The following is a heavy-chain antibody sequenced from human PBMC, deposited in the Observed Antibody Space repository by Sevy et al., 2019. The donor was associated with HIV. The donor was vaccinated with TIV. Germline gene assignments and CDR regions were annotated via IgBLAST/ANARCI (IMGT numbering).Heavy chain of an antibody. CDR3: AGGRFDSSGSFDAFDI. D-gene: IGHD3-22*01. V-gene: IGHV3-23*01. CDR1: GITFKNYA. Sequence: GGSLRLSCAASGITFKNYAMNWVRQAPGKGLNWVSSIFGSGGTSYYADSVRGRFTISRDTSKNTLFLQMNSLRTEDTALYYCAGGRFDSSGSFDAFDIWGQGTMVTASS. J-gene: IGHJ3*02. CDR2: IFGSGGTS.